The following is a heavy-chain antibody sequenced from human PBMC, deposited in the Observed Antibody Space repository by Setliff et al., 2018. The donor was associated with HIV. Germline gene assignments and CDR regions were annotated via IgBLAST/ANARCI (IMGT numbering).Heavy chain of an antibody. CDR3: ARQGAGYYYDSSDYYTGNGFDM. Sequence: LSLTCAVSGYSISNAYYWAWIRQSPGKGLEWIGGFHHSGSAHYNPSLKSRVTISGQTSKNQFSLTLTSVTAADTAIYYCARQGAGYYYDSSDYYTGNGFDMWGQGTMVTVSS. J-gene: IGHJ3*02. CDR2: FHHSGSA. V-gene: IGHV4-38-2*01. CDR1: GYSISNAYY. D-gene: IGHD3-22*01.